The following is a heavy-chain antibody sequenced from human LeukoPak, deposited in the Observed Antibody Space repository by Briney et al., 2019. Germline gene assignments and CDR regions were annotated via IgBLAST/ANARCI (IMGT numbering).Heavy chain of an antibody. J-gene: IGHJ6*02. CDR3: ARATFGYYYGMDV. D-gene: IGHD3-10*01. V-gene: IGHV5-51*01. CDR2: IYPGDSDT. Sequence: GESLKISCKGSGYRFTNYWIGWVRQMPGKGLEWMGIIYPGDSDTRYSPSFQGQVTISADKSISTAYLQWSSLKASDTAMYYCARATFGYYYGMDVWGQGTTVTVSS. CDR1: GYRFTNYW.